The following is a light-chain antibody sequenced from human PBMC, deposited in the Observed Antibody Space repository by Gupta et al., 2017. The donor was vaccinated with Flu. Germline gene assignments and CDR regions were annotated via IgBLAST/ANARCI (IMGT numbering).Light chain of an antibody. CDR3: QSADSSGTYWV. CDR2: KDI. Sequence: SFELTQSPSVSVFLGTTATFNRPGDALPKQYTYWYQQKPGQAPVLVMYKDIERPSGIPERFSGSSSGTTVALTISGIQTEDEADYYCQSADSSGTYWVFGGGTKLTVL. V-gene: IGLV3-25*03. J-gene: IGLJ3*02. CDR1: ALPKQY.